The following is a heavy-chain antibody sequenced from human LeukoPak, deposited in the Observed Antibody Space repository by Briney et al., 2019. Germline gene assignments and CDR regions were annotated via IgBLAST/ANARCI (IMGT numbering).Heavy chain of an antibody. Sequence: SETLSLTCTVSGGSISSSSYYWGWIRQPPGKGLEWIGSIYYSGSTYYNPSLKSRVTISVDTSKNQFSLKLSSVTAADTAAYYCARLMRGHRGLYYMDVWGKGTTVTVSS. CDR2: IYYSGST. D-gene: IGHD1-14*01. J-gene: IGHJ6*03. CDR3: ARLMRGHRGLYYMDV. V-gene: IGHV4-39*01. CDR1: GGSISSSSYY.